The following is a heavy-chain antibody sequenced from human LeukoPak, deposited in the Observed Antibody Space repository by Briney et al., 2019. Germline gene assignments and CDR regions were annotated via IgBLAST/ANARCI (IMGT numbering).Heavy chain of an antibody. CDR2: INHSGST. V-gene: IGHV4-34*01. CDR3: ARPPYGEDDY. D-gene: IGHD4-17*01. CDR1: GGSFSGYY. Sequence: NSSETLSLTCAVYGGSFSGYYWSWIRQPPGKGLEWIGEINHSGSTNYNPSLKSRVTISVDTSKNQFSLKLSSVTAADTAVYYCARPPYGEDDYWGREPWSPSPQ. J-gene: IGHJ4*02.